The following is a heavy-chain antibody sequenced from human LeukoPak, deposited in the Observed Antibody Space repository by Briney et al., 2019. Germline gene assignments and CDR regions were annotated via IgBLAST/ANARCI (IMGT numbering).Heavy chain of an antibody. V-gene: IGHV1-46*01. CDR3: ARAGYSSGWYDNWFDP. CDR1: GYTFTSYY. Sequence: ASVKVSCKASGYTFTSYYMHWVRQAPGRGLEWMGIINPSGGSTSYAQKFQGRVTMTRDTSTSTVYMELSSLRSEDTAVYYCARAGYSSGWYDNWFDPWGQGTLVTVSS. CDR2: INPSGGST. D-gene: IGHD6-19*01. J-gene: IGHJ5*02.